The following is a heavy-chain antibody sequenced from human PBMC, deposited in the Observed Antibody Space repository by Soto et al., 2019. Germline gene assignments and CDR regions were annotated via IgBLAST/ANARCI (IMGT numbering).Heavy chain of an antibody. D-gene: IGHD6-13*01. J-gene: IGHJ6*02. CDR1: GYNLREYG. CDR3: GREGQQLAQEQYFQFNCVDV. CDR2: ISGDNVNR. V-gene: IGHV1-18*01. Sequence: QVHLVQSGVEVKKPGASVKVSCTAHGYNLREYGVSWLRQVPGQGFEWMGWISGDNVNRRSSQRLQDRLTMTTDTTTNTASIELRSLRSDDSPVYFCGREGQQLAQEQYFQFNCVDVCGQGTSVTVSS.